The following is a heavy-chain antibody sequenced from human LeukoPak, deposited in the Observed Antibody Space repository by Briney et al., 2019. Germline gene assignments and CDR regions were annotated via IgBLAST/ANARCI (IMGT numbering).Heavy chain of an antibody. CDR1: GYTFTSYG. D-gene: IGHD3-22*01. CDR2: ISAYNGNT. V-gene: IGHV1-18*01. CDR3: ARSEPALDYYDSSGYYRYAEYFQH. J-gene: IGHJ1*01. Sequence: ASVKVSCKASGYTFTSYGISWVRQAPGQGLEWMGWISAYNGNTNYAQKLQGRVTMTTDTSTSTAYMELRSLRSDDTAVYYCARSEPALDYYDSSGYYRYAEYFQHWGQGTLVTVSS.